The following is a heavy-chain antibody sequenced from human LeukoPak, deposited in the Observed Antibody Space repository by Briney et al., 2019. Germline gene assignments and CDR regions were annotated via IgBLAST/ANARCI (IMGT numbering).Heavy chain of an antibody. D-gene: IGHD3-10*01. CDR1: GFTFDDYG. Sequence: PGGSLRLSCAASGFTFDDYGMSWVRQAPGKGLEWVSGINWNGGSTGYADSVKGRFTISRDNAKNSLYLQMNSLRAEDTALYYCARVAYNGSGGYYDFDYWGQGTLVTVSS. J-gene: IGHJ4*02. CDR2: INWNGGST. V-gene: IGHV3-20*04. CDR3: ARVAYNGSGGYYDFDY.